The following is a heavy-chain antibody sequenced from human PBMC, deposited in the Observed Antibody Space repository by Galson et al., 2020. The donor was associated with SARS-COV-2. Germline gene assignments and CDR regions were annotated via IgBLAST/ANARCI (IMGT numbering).Heavy chain of an antibody. CDR3: ARGDMGNDYFDC. J-gene: IGHJ4*02. D-gene: IGHD7-27*01. CDR2: IYSEGSST. CDR1: GFTFSSYW. Sequence: ALHGESLKISCAVSGFTFSSYWMHWVRQAPGKGLVWVSRIYSEGSSTSYADSVKGRFTISGDNAKNTLYLQMNSLRAEDTAVYYCARGDMGNDYFDCWGQGTLVTVSS. V-gene: IGHV3-74*01.